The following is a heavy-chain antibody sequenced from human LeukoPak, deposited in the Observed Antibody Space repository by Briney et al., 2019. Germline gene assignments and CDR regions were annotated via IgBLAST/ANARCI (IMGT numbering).Heavy chain of an antibody. CDR2: IYPGDSDT. Sequence: GESLKISCKGSGYIFTSYWIGWVRPMPGKGLEWMGIIYPGDSDTRYSPSFQGQVTISADKSISTAYLQWSSLKASDTAMYYCARQSGIGSSSSGFDYWGQGTLVTVSS. V-gene: IGHV5-51*01. D-gene: IGHD6-6*01. J-gene: IGHJ4*02. CDR1: GYIFTSYW. CDR3: ARQSGIGSSSSGFDY.